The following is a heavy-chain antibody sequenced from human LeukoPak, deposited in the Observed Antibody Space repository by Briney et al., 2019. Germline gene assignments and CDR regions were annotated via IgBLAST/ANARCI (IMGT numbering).Heavy chain of an antibody. V-gene: IGHV3-7*01. D-gene: IGHD2-2*01. CDR2: IKQDGTEK. CDR3: ARDRYFQY. J-gene: IGHJ1*01. Sequence: GGSLTLSCVASGFTFSTFWMAWVRQAPGQGLEWVANIKQDGTEKHYVDSVKGRFTISRDNAKNSLHLQMNSLRDEDTAVYYCARDRYFQYWGQGNLVIVSS. CDR1: GFTFSTFW.